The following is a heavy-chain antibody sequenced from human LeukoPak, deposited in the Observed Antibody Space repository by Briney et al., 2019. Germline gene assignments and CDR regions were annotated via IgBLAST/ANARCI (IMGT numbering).Heavy chain of an antibody. D-gene: IGHD2-21*02. CDR2: ISGSGGST. CDR3: AKAPHIVVVTAHYWYFDL. V-gene: IGHV3-23*01. CDR1: GFTFTSYA. J-gene: IGHJ2*01. Sequence: QSGGSLRLSCAASGFTFTSYAMSWVRQAPGKGLEWVSAISGSGGSTYYADSVKGRFTISRDNSKNTLYLQMNSLRAEDTAVYYCAKAPHIVVVTAHYWYFDLWGRGTLVTVSS.